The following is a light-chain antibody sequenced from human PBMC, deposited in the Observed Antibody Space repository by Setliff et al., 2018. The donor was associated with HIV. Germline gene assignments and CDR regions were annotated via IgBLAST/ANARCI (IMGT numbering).Light chain of an antibody. Sequence: ALAQPASVSGSPGQSITISCTGTSSDVGGYNYVSWYQQHPGKAPKLIIYEVTNRPSGVSYRFSGSKSGNTASPTISGLQAEDEADYYCSSFTTTNALDVFGTGTKVTVL. J-gene: IGLJ1*01. CDR2: EVT. V-gene: IGLV2-14*01. CDR3: SSFTTTNALDV. CDR1: SSDVGGYNY.